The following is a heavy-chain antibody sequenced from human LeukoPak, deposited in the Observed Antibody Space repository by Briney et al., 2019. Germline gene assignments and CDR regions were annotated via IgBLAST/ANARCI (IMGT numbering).Heavy chain of an antibody. D-gene: IGHD1-7*01. CDR3: ARANWNSDAFDI. CDR1: GFTFSSYA. Sequence: PGGSLRLSCAASGFTFSSYAMHWVRQAPGKGLEWVAVISYDGSNKYYADSVKGRFTISRDNSKNTLYLQMNSLRAEDTAVYYCARANWNSDAFDIWGQGTMVTVSS. V-gene: IGHV3-30-3*01. CDR2: ISYDGSNK. J-gene: IGHJ3*02.